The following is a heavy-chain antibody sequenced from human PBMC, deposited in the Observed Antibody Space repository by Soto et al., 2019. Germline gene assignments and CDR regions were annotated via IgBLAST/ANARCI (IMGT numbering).Heavy chain of an antibody. CDR1: GFTFTTYA. D-gene: IGHD6-19*01. CDR3: AKEALTVAGNNFDS. V-gene: IGHV3-23*01. CDR2: ISGSGAGT. J-gene: IGHJ4*02. Sequence: EIELLESGGGLVQPGGSLRLSCAASGFTFTTYAMGWVRQAPGKGLEWVSSISGSGAGTFYADSVKGRFTISRDNVKKMVYLQMNGLRADDTAVYYCAKEALTVAGNNFDSWGQGTLVTVSS.